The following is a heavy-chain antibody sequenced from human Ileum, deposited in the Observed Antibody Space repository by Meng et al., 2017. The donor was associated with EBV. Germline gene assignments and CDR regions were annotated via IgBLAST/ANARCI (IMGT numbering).Heavy chain of an antibody. D-gene: IGHD1-7*01. V-gene: IGHV4-4*02. CDR3: GRDQGRELINH. CDR1: GDSIRSDIW. CDR2: VYHRGDT. J-gene: IGHJ4*02. Sequence: GHLQESGPGLVKPSGTLSLTCPVSGDSIRSDIWWSWVRQPPGKGLEWIGEVYHRGDTNYNPSLKSRVDISVDKSKNQFYLSLFSVTAADTAVYYCGRDQGRELINHWGQGTLVTVSS.